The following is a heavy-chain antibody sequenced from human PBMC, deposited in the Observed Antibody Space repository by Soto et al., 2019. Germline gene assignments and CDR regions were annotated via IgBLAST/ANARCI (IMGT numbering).Heavy chain of an antibody. CDR2: MNPNSGNT. J-gene: IGHJ5*02. D-gene: IGHD1-1*01. CDR1: GYTFTSYD. CDR3: ARMTLDWALNWFDP. V-gene: IGHV1-8*01. Sequence: QVQLVQSGAEVKKPGASVKVSCKASGYTFTSYDINWVRQATEQGLEWMGWMNPNSGNTGYAQKFQGRVTMTRNTSISTAYMELSSLRSEDTAVYYCARMTLDWALNWFDPWGQGTLVTVSS.